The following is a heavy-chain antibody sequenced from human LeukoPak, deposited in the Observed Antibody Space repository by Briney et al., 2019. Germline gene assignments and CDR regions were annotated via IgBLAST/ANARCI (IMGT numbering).Heavy chain of an antibody. CDR1: GYTFTSYA. V-gene: IGHV7-4-1*02. CDR3: ARDQAAVEDFWFDP. Sequence: GASVKVSCKASGYTFTSYAMNWVRQAPGRGLEWMGWINTNTGNPTYAQGFTGRFVFSLDTSVSTAYLQISSLKAEDTAVYYCARDQAAVEDFWFDPWGQGTLVIVSS. CDR2: INTNTGNP. D-gene: IGHD6-13*01. J-gene: IGHJ5*02.